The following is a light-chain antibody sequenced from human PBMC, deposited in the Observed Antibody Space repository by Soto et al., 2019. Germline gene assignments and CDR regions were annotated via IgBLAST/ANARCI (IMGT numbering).Light chain of an antibody. Sequence: QSVLTQPRSASGTPGQSVTISCSGSSSNIGSSNVNWYQQLPGTAPKLLIYTNNQRPSGVPDRFSGSKSGTSASLAISGLQSEDEADYYCESWDDSLNGRVLGTGTNVT. V-gene: IGLV1-44*01. CDR1: SSNIGSSN. CDR2: TNN. J-gene: IGLJ1*01. CDR3: ESWDDSLNGRV.